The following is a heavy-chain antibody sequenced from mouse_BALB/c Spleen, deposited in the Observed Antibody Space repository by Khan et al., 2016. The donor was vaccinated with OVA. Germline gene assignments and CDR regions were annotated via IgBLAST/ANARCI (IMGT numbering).Heavy chain of an antibody. V-gene: IGHV2-6-5*01. CDR3: AKGVWAYYFALDY. Sequence: QVQLKQSGPGLVAPSQSLSITCTVSGFSLTDYDVSWIRQPPGKGLEWLGVIWGGGNTYYNSALKSRLSISKDNSKSQVFLKMNSLQTDDPAMYYCAKGVWAYYFALDYWGQGTSVTVSS. J-gene: IGHJ4*01. CDR2: IWGGGNT. D-gene: IGHD2-10*02. CDR1: GFSLTDYD.